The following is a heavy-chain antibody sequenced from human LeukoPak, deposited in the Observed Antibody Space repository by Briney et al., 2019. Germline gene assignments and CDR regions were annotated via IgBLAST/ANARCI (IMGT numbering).Heavy chain of an antibody. D-gene: IGHD3-16*01. V-gene: IGHV3-7*03. Sequence: GGSLRLSCAALGFTFSSYWMNWARQAPGKGLEWVASINHNGNVNYYVDSVKGRFTISRDNAKNSLYLQMSNLRAEDTAVYFCARGGGLDVWGQGATVTVSS. CDR3: ARGGGLDV. J-gene: IGHJ6*02. CDR2: INHNGNVN. CDR1: GFTFSSYW.